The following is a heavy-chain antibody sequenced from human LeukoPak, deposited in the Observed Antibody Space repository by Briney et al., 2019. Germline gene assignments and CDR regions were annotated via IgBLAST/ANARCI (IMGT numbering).Heavy chain of an antibody. CDR1: GGSISSYY. Sequence: SETLSLTCTVSGGSISSYYWSWIRQPPGKGLEWIGYIYYSGSTNYNPSLKSRVTISVDTSKNQFSLKLSSVTAADTAVYYCARGTPYYYYGMDVWGQGTTVTVSS. D-gene: IGHD1-1*01. V-gene: IGHV4-59*01. CDR3: ARGTPYYYYGMDV. CDR2: IYYSGST. J-gene: IGHJ6*02.